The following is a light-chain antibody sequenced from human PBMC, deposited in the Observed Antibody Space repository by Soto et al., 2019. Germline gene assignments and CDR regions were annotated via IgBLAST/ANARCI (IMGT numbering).Light chain of an antibody. CDR3: QQYGSSPLWT. Sequence: IVLKQSPGTLSLSPGERATLSCRAGQSVSSNYLAWYQQKPGQAPRLLIYAASSRATGIPDRFSGSGSGTDFTLTIDGLEPEDFAVYYCQQYGSSPLWTFGQGTKVDIK. J-gene: IGKJ1*01. V-gene: IGKV3-20*01. CDR1: QSVSSNY. CDR2: AAS.